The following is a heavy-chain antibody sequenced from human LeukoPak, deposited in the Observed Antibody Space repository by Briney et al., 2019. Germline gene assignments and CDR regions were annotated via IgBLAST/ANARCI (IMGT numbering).Heavy chain of an antibody. Sequence: PGGSLRPSCAASGFTFSTYAMSWVRQAPGKGLEWVSSISGSGGSTYYADSVEGRFTISRDNTKNTLYLEMNNLRAEDTAVYYCAKLPSMIIVISADFDYWGPGMLVSVSS. CDR1: GFTFSTYA. CDR2: ISGSGGST. V-gene: IGHV3-23*01. J-gene: IGHJ4*02. CDR3: AKLPSMIIVISADFDY. D-gene: IGHD3-22*01.